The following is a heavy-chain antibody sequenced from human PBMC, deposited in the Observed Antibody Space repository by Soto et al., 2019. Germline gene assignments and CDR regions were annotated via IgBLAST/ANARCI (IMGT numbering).Heavy chain of an antibody. J-gene: IGHJ6*02. CDR3: AGEGTWSGYYYYGMDV. D-gene: IGHD1-1*01. CDR1: GGSISSYY. Sequence: SETLSLTCTVSGGSISSYYWSWIRQPPGKGLEWIGYIYYSGSTDYNPSLKSRVTISVDTSKNQFSLKLSSVTAADTAVYYCAGEGTWSGYYYYGMDVWGQGTTVTVSS. CDR2: IYYSGST. V-gene: IGHV4-59*08.